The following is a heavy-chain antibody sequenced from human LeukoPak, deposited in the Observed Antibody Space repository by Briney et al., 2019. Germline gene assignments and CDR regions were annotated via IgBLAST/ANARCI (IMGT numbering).Heavy chain of an antibody. CDR2: TSGSGVNS. D-gene: IGHD5-12*01. V-gene: IGHV3-23*01. J-gene: IGHJ4*02. Sequence: RGSLRLSCAASGFTFSHDWMHWVRQAPGKGLVWVAATSGSGVNSYYADSVRGRFTISRDNSQNTLYLQMDSLRAEDTALYYCAKEYSGYDFDYWGQGTLVTVSS. CDR3: AKEYSGYDFDY. CDR1: GFTFSHDW.